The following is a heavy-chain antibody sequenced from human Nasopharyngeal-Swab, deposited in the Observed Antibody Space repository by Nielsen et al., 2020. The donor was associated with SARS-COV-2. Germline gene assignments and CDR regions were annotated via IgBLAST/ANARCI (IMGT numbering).Heavy chain of an antibody. J-gene: IGHJ4*02. Sequence: GGSLRLSCAASGFTFSSYAMSWVRQAPGKGLEWVSAISGSGGSTYYADSVKGRFTISRDNSKNTLYLQMNSLRAEDTAVYYCARAEEMYYYDSSGPFDYWGQGTLVTVSS. CDR1: GFTFSSYA. D-gene: IGHD3-22*01. CDR2: ISGSGGST. CDR3: ARAEEMYYYDSSGPFDY. V-gene: IGHV3-23*01.